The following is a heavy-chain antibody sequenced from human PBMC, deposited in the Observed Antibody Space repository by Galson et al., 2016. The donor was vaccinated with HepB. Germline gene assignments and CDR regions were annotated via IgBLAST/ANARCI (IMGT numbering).Heavy chain of an antibody. CDR1: GFNVRTNY. D-gene: IGHD3-22*01. CDR3: ASPPVDYVSTGYYFF. Sequence: SLRLSCAVSGFNVRTNYMSWVRQAPGKGLEWVSVIYSGGATYYADSVKGRFTISRDNSKNTVYLQMISLRAEDTAVYYCASPPVDYVSTGYYFFWGQGTLVTVSS. CDR2: IYSGGAT. J-gene: IGHJ4*02. V-gene: IGHV3-53*01.